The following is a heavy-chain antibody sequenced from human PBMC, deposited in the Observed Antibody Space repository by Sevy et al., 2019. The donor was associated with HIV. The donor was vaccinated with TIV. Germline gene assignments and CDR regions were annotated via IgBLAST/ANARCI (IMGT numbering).Heavy chain of an antibody. CDR1: GFTFSSYS. J-gene: IGHJ4*02. Sequence: GGSLRLSCAASGFTFSSYSMNWVRQAPGKGLEWVSYISSSSSTIYYADSVKGRFTISGDNAKNSLYLQMNSLRDEDTAVYYCARAHYYGSGSSAQFDYWGQGTLVTVSS. V-gene: IGHV3-48*02. CDR2: ISSSSSTI. CDR3: ARAHYYGSGSSAQFDY. D-gene: IGHD3-10*01.